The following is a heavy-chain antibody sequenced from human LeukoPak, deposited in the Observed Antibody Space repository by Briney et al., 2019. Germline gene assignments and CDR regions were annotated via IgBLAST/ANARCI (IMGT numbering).Heavy chain of an antibody. Sequence: GGSLRLPCAASGFTFSNYWMYWVRQGPGKGLVWVSSISTGGSSTSYADSVKGRFTFSRDNAKNTLYLKMNSLRAEDTAVYYCARGGRYSGYDSCGIYYYSSGYSFDYWGPGTLVTVSS. CDR3: ARGGRYSGYDSCGIYYYSSGYSFDY. CDR1: GFTFSNYW. V-gene: IGHV3-74*01. D-gene: IGHD3-22*01. J-gene: IGHJ4*02. CDR2: ISTGGSST.